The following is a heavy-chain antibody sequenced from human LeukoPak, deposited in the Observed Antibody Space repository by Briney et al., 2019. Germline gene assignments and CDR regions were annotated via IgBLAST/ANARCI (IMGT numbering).Heavy chain of an antibody. CDR1: GFSFSDYA. Sequence: QPGGSLRLSCPASGFSFSDYAMHWVRQAPGKGLEYVSAISVNGDSTYYADSVKGRFTISRDNSKNTLYLQMNSLRVEDTAVYYCVRTYYYDSSGYHYVRGIDQWGQGTLVTVSS. CDR3: VRTYYYDSSGYHYVRGIDQ. D-gene: IGHD3-22*01. CDR2: ISVNGDST. V-gene: IGHV3-64D*06. J-gene: IGHJ4*02.